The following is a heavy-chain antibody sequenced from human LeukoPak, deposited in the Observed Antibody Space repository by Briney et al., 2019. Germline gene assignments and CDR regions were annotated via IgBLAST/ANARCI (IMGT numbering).Heavy chain of an antibody. V-gene: IGHV3-30-3*01. J-gene: IGHJ4*02. Sequence: PGRSLRLSCEASGFTFSSYAMHWVRQAPGKGLEWVAVISYDGSNKYYADSVKGRFTISRDNSKNTLYLQMNSLRAEDTAVYYCASTSSGSYNCWGQGTLVTVSS. CDR2: ISYDGSNK. D-gene: IGHD1-26*01. CDR3: ASTSSGSYNC. CDR1: GFTFSSYA.